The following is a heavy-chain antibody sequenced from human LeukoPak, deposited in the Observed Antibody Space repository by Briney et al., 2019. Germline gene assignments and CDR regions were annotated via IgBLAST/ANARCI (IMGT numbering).Heavy chain of an antibody. CDR1: GYTFTSYG. V-gene: IGHV1-18*01. D-gene: IGHD6-13*01. J-gene: IGHJ5*02. CDR3: ARAGSTWYGDSSGSET. CDR2: ISAYNGNT. Sequence: ASVKVSCKASGYTFTSYGISWVRQAPGQGLEWMGWISAYNGNTNYAQKLQGRVTMTTDTSTSTAYMEVRSLRSDDTAVYYCARAGSTWYGDSSGSETWGQGTLVTVSS.